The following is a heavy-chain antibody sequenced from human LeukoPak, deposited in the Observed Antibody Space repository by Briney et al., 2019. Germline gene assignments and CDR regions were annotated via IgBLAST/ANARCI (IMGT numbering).Heavy chain of an antibody. J-gene: IGHJ4*02. CDR2: ISGSGGST. CDR3: AKDRLNFWSGYSFPAY. V-gene: IGHV3-23*01. Sequence: GGSLRLSCAASGFTFSIYAMSWVRQAPGKGMEWVSAISGSGGSTYYADSVKGRFTTSRDNSKNTLCLQMNSLRAQDTAVYYCAKDRLNFWSGYSFPAYWGQGTLVTVSS. CDR1: GFTFSIYA. D-gene: IGHD3-3*01.